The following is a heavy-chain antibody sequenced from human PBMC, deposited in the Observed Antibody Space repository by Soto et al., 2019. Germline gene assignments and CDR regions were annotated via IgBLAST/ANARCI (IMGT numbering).Heavy chain of an antibody. CDR1: GGSFSGYY. V-gene: IGHV4-34*01. J-gene: IGHJ6*03. CDR2: INHSGST. CDR3: ARGPPTNIAARLSYYYYYYMDV. D-gene: IGHD6-6*01. Sequence: SETLSLTCAVYGGSFSGYYWSWIRQPPGKGLEWIGEINHSGSTNYNPSLKSRVTISVDTSKNQFSLKLSSVTAADTAVYYCARGPPTNIAARLSYYYYYYMDVWGKGTKVTVSS.